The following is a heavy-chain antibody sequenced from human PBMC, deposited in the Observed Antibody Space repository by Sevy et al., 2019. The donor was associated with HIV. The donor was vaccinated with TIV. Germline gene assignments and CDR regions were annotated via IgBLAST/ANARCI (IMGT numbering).Heavy chain of an antibody. Sequence: ASVNVSCKASGYNFNPYGMTWVRQAPGQGLEWMGWIGVNNGKTNYAAKLQARISMTADTSTSTVYMELRTLTSDDTAIYFCARDSYYYDMHSSYRPPDYWGQGNLVTVSS. CDR1: GYNFNPYG. J-gene: IGHJ4*02. V-gene: IGHV1-18*01. D-gene: IGHD3-22*01. CDR2: IGVNNGKT. CDR3: ARDSYYYDMHSSYRPPDY.